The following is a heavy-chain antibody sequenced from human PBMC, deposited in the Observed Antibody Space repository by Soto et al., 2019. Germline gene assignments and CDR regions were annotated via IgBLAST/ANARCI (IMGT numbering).Heavy chain of an antibody. J-gene: IGHJ6*02. V-gene: IGHV3-7*03. Sequence: PGESLRISWATSGCTFGGYWVSWVRPAPGKGLEWVANIKPGGREKNYVNSVKGRFTISRDNSKNTLYLQMNSLRAEDTAVYYCAKVNYGDYLYYYSYGMDVWGQGTTVNVSS. CDR3: AKVNYGDYLYYYSYGMDV. CDR1: GCTFGGYW. D-gene: IGHD4-17*01. CDR2: IKPGGREK.